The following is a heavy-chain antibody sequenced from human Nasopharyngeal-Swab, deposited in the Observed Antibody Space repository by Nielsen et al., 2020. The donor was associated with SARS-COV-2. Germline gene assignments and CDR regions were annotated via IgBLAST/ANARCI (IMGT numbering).Heavy chain of an antibody. CDR1: GFTFSNYW. V-gene: IGHV3-7*01. CDR2: IKEDGSAK. CDR3: AKDKRYFDWDGMDV. Sequence: GESLKISCADSGFTFSNYWMSWVRQAPGKGLEWVANIKEDGSAKYYVDSVKGRFTISRDNSKNTLYLQMNSLRAEDTAVYYCAKDKRYFDWDGMDVWGQGTTVTVSS. D-gene: IGHD3-9*01. J-gene: IGHJ6*02.